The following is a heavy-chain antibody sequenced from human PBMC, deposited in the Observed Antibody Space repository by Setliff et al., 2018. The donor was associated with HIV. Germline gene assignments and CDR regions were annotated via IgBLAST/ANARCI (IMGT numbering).Heavy chain of an antibody. V-gene: IGHV1-69*13. Sequence: GASVKVSCKASGGTFSTYVITWVRQDPGQGLEWMGGIIAMFGTANYAQKFQDRVTITADESTSTAYMEPSRLRSEDTAVYYFARSLRYCSADGCFSGWVYDAFDIWGQGTMVTVSS. J-gene: IGHJ3*02. CDR3: ARSLRYCSADGCFSGWVYDAFDI. D-gene: IGHD2-15*01. CDR1: GGTFSTYV. CDR2: IIAMFGTA.